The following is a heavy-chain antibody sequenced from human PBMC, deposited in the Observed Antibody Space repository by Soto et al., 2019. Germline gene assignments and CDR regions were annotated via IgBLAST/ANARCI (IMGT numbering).Heavy chain of an antibody. CDR3: ARQSASDYDILTGYPLDY. CDR2: IYPGDSDT. J-gene: IGHJ4*02. CDR1: GYSFTSYW. D-gene: IGHD3-9*01. V-gene: IGHV5-51*01. Sequence: GESLKISGKGSGYSFTSYWIGWVRQMPGKGLEWMGIIYPGDSDTRYSPSFQGQVTISADKSISTAYLQWSSLKASDTAMYYCARQSASDYDILTGYPLDYWGQGTLVTVSS.